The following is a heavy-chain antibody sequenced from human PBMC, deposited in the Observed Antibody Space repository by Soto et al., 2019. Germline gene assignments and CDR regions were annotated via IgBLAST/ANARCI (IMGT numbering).Heavy chain of an antibody. D-gene: IGHD2-15*01. CDR2: ISYDGSNK. CDR1: GCTFSSYA. CDR3: ARDRGVVVVAATVYYYYYGMDV. Sequence: PEGSLRLSCAASGCTFSSYAMHWVRQAPGKGLERVAVISYDGSNKYYADSVKGRFTISRDNSKNTLYLQMNSLRAEDTAVYYCARDRGVVVVAATVYYYYYGMDVWGQGTTVTVSS. J-gene: IGHJ6*02. V-gene: IGHV3-30-3*01.